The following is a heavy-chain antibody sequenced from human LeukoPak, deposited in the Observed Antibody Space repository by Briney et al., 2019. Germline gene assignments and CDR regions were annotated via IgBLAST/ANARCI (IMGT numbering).Heavy chain of an antibody. V-gene: IGHV4-59*01. J-gene: IGHJ4*02. D-gene: IGHD6-6*01. Sequence: SETLSLTCTVSGGSISSYYWSWIRQPPGKGLEWIGYIYYSGSTNYNPSLKSRVTISVDTSKNQFSLKLSSVTAADTAVYYCARGGLTARPGVVFDYWGQGTLVTVSS. CDR3: ARGGLTARPGVVFDY. CDR1: GGSISSYY. CDR2: IYYSGST.